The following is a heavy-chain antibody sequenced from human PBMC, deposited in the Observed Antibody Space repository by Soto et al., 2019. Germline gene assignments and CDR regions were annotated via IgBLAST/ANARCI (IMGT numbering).Heavy chain of an antibody. J-gene: IGHJ6*02. CDR3: ARDPGIAVAGTPYYYGMDV. V-gene: IGHV1-69*13. CDR1: GGTFSSYA. D-gene: IGHD6-19*01. CDR2: IIPIFGTA. Sequence: GASVKVSCKASGGTFSSYAISWVRQAPGQGLEWMGGIIPIFGTANYAQRFQGRVTITADESTSTAYMELSSLRSEDTAVYYCARDPGIAVAGTPYYYGMDVWGQGTTVTVSS.